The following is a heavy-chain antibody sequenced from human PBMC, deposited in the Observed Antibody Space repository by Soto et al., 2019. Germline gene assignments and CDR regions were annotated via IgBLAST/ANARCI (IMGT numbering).Heavy chain of an antibody. J-gene: IGHJ4*02. Sequence: PAETLSLTCAVSGGSFSCFFWGWIRQPPGKGLEWIGEVNHGGSTNYNPSLKSRGTISSDTSKNHFSLTLRSVTAADTAVYYCARAVVAAGGPFDKWGQGALVTVSS. CDR3: ARAVVAAGGPFDK. CDR1: GGSFSCFF. CDR2: VNHGGST. D-gene: IGHD2-15*01. V-gene: IGHV4-34*01.